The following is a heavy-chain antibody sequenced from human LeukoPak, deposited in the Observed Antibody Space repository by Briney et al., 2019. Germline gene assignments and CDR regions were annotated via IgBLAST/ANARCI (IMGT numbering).Heavy chain of an antibody. D-gene: IGHD2-15*01. Sequence: PGGSLRLSCGASGFTFSSYWMHWVRQAPGKGLVWVSRINNDGSSTSYADSVKGRFTISRDNAKNTLYLQMNSLRAEDTAVYYCAKDLLPLVVAATDYWGQGTLVTVSS. CDR3: AKDLLPLVVAATDY. CDR2: INNDGSST. CDR1: GFTFSSYW. J-gene: IGHJ4*02. V-gene: IGHV3-74*01.